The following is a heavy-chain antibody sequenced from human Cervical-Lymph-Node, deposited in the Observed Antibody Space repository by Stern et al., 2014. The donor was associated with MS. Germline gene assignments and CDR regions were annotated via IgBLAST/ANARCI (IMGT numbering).Heavy chain of an antibody. CDR1: GFIFSSYW. J-gene: IGHJ5*02. D-gene: IGHD3-16*02. Sequence: EVQLVESGGGLVQPGGSLRLSCAASGFIFSSYWMHWVRQAPGRGLVWVSRINSDGSSTTAADSVKGRCTISRDNAKNTLYLQMSSLRAEDTAVYYCVRRSPLGNWFDTWGQGTLVTVSS. CDR3: VRRSPLGNWFDT. CDR2: INSDGSST. V-gene: IGHV3-74*01.